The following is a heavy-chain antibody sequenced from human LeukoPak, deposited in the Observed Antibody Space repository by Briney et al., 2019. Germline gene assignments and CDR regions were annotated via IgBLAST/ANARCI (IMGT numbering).Heavy chain of an antibody. CDR3: ASLPPSSSSWGYYYYYMDV. CDR1: GGSISSSSYY. J-gene: IGHJ6*03. D-gene: IGHD6-13*01. CDR2: IYYSGST. Sequence: PSETLSLTCTVSGGSISSSSYYWGWIRQPPGKGLEWIGSIYYSGSTYYNPSLKSRVTISVDKSKNQFSLKLSSVTAADTAVYYCASLPPSSSSWGYYYYYMDVWGKGTTVTVSS. V-gene: IGHV4-39*07.